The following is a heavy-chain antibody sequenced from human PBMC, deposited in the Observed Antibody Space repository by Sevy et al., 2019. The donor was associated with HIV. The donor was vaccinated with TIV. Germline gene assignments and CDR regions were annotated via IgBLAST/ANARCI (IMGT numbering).Heavy chain of an antibody. D-gene: IGHD1-26*01. Sequence: GALRLSCAASGFTFSNAWMSWVRQAPGKGLEWVGRIKSKTDGGTTDYAAPVKGRFTISRDDSKNTLYLQMNSLKTEDTAVYYCTGVENGALFDYWGQGTLVTVSS. CDR3: TGVENGALFDY. J-gene: IGHJ4*02. CDR1: GFTFSNAW. V-gene: IGHV3-15*01. CDR2: IKSKTDGGTT.